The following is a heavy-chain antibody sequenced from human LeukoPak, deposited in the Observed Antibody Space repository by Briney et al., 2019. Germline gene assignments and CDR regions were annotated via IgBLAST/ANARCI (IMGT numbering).Heavy chain of an antibody. CDR3: ARRSISMVRGVTPYGMDV. CDR1: GFTFSSNG. D-gene: IGHD3-10*01. J-gene: IGHJ6*02. CDR2: ISSSSNYI. V-gene: IGHV3-21*01. Sequence: GGSLRLSCAASGFTFSSNGMNWVRQAPGKGLEWVSSISSSSNYIYYADSLKGRFTVSRDNAKNSLYLQMNSLRAEDTAVYYCARRSISMVRGVTPYGMDVWGQGTTVTVSS.